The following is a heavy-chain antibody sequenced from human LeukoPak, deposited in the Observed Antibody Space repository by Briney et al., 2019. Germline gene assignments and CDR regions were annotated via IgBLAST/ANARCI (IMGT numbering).Heavy chain of an antibody. CDR3: AKGEERVFDY. CDR1: GFTFSSYG. J-gene: IGHJ4*02. Sequence: GGSLRLSCAASGFTFSSYGMHWVRQAPGKGLEWVAVISYDGSNKYYADSVKGRFTISRDNSKNTLYLQMNSLRAEDTAVYYCAKGEERVFDYWGQGTLVTVSS. V-gene: IGHV3-30*18. CDR2: ISYDGSNK.